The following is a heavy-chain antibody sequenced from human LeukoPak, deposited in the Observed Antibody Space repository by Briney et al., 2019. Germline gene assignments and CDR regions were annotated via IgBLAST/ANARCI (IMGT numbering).Heavy chain of an antibody. D-gene: IGHD3-22*01. Sequence: RPSETLSLTCTVSGDSISPYYWSWIRQPPGKGLEWIGYIYYTGMANYKPSLKGRLTMSLDTSKNQLSLILNSVTAADTAVYYCARLGDSSGYYGAFDIWGQGTMVTVSS. CDR2: IYYTGMA. J-gene: IGHJ3*02. V-gene: IGHV4-59*01. CDR3: ARLGDSSGYYGAFDI. CDR1: GDSISPYY.